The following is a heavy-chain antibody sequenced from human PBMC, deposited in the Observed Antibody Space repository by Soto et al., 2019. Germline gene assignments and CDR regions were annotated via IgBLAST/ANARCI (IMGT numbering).Heavy chain of an antibody. V-gene: IGHV3-7*01. CDR2: IKQDGSEK. J-gene: IGHJ6*02. D-gene: IGHD5-18*01. CDR1: GFTFSSYW. Sequence: PGGSLRLSCAASGFTFSSYWMSWVRQAPGKGLEWVANIKQDGSEKYYVDSVKGRFTISRDNAKNSLYLQMNSLRAEDTAVYYCARDWGIQLWYRRYYGMDVWGQGTTVTVSS. CDR3: ARDWGIQLWYRRYYGMDV.